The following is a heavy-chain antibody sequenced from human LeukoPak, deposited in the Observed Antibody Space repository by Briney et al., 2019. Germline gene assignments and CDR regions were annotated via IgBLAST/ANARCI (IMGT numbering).Heavy chain of an antibody. J-gene: IGHJ4*02. CDR3: AKDRGGPLYTDY. V-gene: IGHV3-23*01. CDR2: ISGSGGST. Sequence: GGSPRLSCAASGFTFSSYAMSWVRQAPGKGLEWVSAISGSGGSTYYADSVKGRFTISRDNSKNTLYLQMNSLRAEDTAVYYCAKDRGGPLYTDYWGQGTLVTVSS. D-gene: IGHD3-10*01. CDR1: GFTFSSYA.